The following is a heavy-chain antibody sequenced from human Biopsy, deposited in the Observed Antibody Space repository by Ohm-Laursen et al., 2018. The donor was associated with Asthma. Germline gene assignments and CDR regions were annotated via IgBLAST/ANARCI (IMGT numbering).Heavy chain of an antibody. Sequence: SLRLSCAASGFTYRDYYMNRIRQAPGKGLEWVAYISSRYSNIFYADSVKGRFTISRDNAKKSLFLEMNSLTVEDTAVYFCARGYSTSWYFGCWGQGTLVTVSS. J-gene: IGHJ4*02. CDR2: ISSRYSNI. CDR1: GFTYRDYY. D-gene: IGHD6-13*01. CDR3: ARGYSTSWYFGC. V-gene: IGHV3-11*01.